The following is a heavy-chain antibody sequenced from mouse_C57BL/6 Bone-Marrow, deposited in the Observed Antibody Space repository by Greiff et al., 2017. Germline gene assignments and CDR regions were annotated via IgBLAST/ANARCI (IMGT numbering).Heavy chain of an antibody. CDR2: IDPSDSYT. J-gene: IGHJ3*01. Sequence: QVQLQQPGAELVMPGASVKLSCKASGYTFTSSWMHWVKQRPGQGLEWIGEIDPSDSYTNYNQKFKGKSTLTVDKSSSTAYMQLSSLTSEDSAVYYCAADGYYGFAYWGQGTLVTVSA. CDR1: GYTFTSSW. CDR3: AADGYYGFAY. D-gene: IGHD2-3*01. V-gene: IGHV1-69*01.